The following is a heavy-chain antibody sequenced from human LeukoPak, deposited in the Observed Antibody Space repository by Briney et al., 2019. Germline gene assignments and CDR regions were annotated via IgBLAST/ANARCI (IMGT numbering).Heavy chain of an antibody. D-gene: IGHD4-11*01. J-gene: IGHJ4*02. CDR1: GGSISSGSYY. CDR3: ARSRAVTFDY. V-gene: IGHV4-61*02. CDR2: IYTSGST. Sequence: SETLSLICTVSGGSISSGSYYWSWIRQPAGKGLEWIGRIYTSGSTNYNPSLKSRVTISVDTSKNQFSLKLSSVTAADTAVYYCARSRAVTFDYWGQGTLVTVSS.